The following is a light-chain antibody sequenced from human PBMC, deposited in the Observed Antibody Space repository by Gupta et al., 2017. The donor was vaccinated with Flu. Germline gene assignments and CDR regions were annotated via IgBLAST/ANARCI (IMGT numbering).Light chain of an antibody. J-gene: IGKJ1*01. CDR2: TAS. CDR1: QSISSY. V-gene: IGKV1-39*01. Sequence: IKMTQPPSSLSASVGDRVTITCRASQSISSYLDWYQQKPGKAPKLLIYTASRFKSGVPSRFSGSGSGTDFTLTISSLQPDDFATYYCQQKDSTSETFGQGTKVEIK. CDR3: QQKDSTSET.